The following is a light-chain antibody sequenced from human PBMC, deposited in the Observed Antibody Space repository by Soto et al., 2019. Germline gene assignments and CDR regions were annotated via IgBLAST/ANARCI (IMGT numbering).Light chain of an antibody. V-gene: IGLV2-11*01. CDR1: SSDVGGYNY. CDR3: CSYAGSYTFGV. CDR2: DVS. J-gene: IGLJ1*01. Sequence: QSALTQPRSVSGSPEQSVTISCTGTSSDVGGYNYVSWYQQHPGKAPKLMIYDVSKRPSGVPDRFSGSNSGNTASLTISGLQAEDEADYYCCSYAGSYTFGVFGTGTKLTVL.